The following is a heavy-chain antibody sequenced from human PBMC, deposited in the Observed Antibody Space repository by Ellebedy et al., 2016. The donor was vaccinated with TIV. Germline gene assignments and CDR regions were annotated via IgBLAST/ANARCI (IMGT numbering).Heavy chain of an antibody. J-gene: IGHJ4*02. D-gene: IGHD3-16*01. Sequence: AASVKVSCKASGDTFTSISYALTWVRLAPGQGLEWMGRIIPILGTTIYAQKFQGRVTITADKSTSTAYMELSSLRSEDAALYYCATDGGSAEVERRETLSYWGLGTLVTVSS. CDR1: GDTFTSISYA. CDR3: ATDGGSAEVERRETLSY. CDR2: IIPILGTT. V-gene: IGHV1-69*04.